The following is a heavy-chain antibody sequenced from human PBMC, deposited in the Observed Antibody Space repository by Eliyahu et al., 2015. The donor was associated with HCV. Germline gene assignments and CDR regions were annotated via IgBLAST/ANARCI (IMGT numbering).Heavy chain of an antibody. J-gene: IGHJ4*02. D-gene: IGHD3/OR15-3a*01. Sequence: DSVKGRFTISRDNSKNTVHLQMIGLRPEDTATYYCARNPYMYGLTYYFESWGQGALVTVSS. V-gene: IGHV3-30*01. CDR3: ARNPYMYGLTYYFES.